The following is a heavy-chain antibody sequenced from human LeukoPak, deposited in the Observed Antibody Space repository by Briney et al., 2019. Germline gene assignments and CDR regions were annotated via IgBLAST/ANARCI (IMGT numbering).Heavy chain of an antibody. J-gene: IGHJ4*01. Sequence: GGSLRLSCAASGFTVSNAWVSWVRQAPGKGLEWVGRIKSEADGGTTDYAAPVKGRFTISRNDSKNTLSLQMNSLKIEDTAVYYCTLYSGYQFDYWGHGTLVTVSS. CDR1: GFTVSNAW. V-gene: IGHV3-15*01. CDR2: IKSEADGGTT. CDR3: TLYSGYQFDY. D-gene: IGHD5-12*01.